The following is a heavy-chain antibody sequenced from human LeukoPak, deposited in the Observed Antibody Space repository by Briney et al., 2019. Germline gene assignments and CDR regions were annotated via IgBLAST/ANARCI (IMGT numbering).Heavy chain of an antibody. Sequence: PSETLSLTCTVSGGSISSSSYYWGWIRQPPGQGLEWIVSIYYSGSTYYNPSLKSRVTISVDTSKNQFSLKLSSVTAADTAVYYCARHGSYYYDSSGYYSRIFDYWGQGTLVTVSS. V-gene: IGHV4-39*01. CDR3: ARHGSYYYDSSGYYSRIFDY. D-gene: IGHD3-22*01. CDR1: GGSISSSSYY. CDR2: IYYSGST. J-gene: IGHJ4*02.